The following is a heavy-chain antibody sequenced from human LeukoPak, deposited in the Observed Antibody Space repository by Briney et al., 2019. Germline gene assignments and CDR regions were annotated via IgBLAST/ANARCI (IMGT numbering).Heavy chain of an antibody. CDR3: ARTQKVLRFLEWLLAY. V-gene: IGHV1-18*01. J-gene: IGHJ4*02. CDR2: ISVYNGNT. Sequence: GASVKVSCKASGYTFTSYGISWVRQAPGQGLEWMGWISVYNGNTNYAQKLQGRVTMTTDTSTSPAYMELRSLRSDDTAVYYCARTQKVLRFLEWLLAYWGQGTLVTVSS. CDR1: GYTFTSYG. D-gene: IGHD3-3*01.